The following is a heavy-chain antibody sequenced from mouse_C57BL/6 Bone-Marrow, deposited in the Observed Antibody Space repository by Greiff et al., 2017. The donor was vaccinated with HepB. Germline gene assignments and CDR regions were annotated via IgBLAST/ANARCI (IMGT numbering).Heavy chain of an antibody. V-gene: IGHV5-12*01. J-gene: IGHJ2*01. CDR1: GFTFSDYY. D-gene: IGHD4-1*01. CDR2: ISNGGGST. Sequence: DVKLQESGGGLVQPGGSLKLSCAASGFTFSDYYMYWVRQTPEKRLEWVAYISNGGGSTYYPDTVKGRFTISRDNAKNTLYLQMSRLKSEDTAMYYCARHAWDKGFDYWGQGTTLTVSS. CDR3: ARHAWDKGFDY.